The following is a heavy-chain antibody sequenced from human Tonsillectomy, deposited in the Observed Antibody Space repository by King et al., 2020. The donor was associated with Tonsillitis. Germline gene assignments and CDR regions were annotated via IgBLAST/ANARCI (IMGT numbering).Heavy chain of an antibody. Sequence: EVQLVESGGGLVQPGGSLRLSCATSGFTFSSYAMTWVRQAPGEGLEWVSGITGSVGTTYYADSVKGRFTISRDNSKNTVYLEMNNLSAEDTAVYYCAKFLFEWLLPDDAFDIWGQGTLVTVSS. CDR2: ITGSVGTT. J-gene: IGHJ3*02. CDR3: AKFLFEWLLPDDAFDI. CDR1: GFTFSSYA. V-gene: IGHV3-23*04. D-gene: IGHD3-9*01.